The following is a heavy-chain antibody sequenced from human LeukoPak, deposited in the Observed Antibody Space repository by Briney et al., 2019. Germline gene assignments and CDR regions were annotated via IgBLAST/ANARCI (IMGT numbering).Heavy chain of an antibody. D-gene: IGHD3-22*01. J-gene: IGHJ4*02. V-gene: IGHV3-11*01. CDR1: GFIFSDYY. Sequence: GGSLRLSCAASGFIFSDYYMNWIRQAPGKGLEWVSYISGSSSNTIYYADSVKGRFTISRDNAKNSLYLQMNSLRAEDTAVYYCARGVYDSSGSFSYWGQGTLVTVSS. CDR2: ISGSSSNTI. CDR3: ARGVYDSSGSFSY.